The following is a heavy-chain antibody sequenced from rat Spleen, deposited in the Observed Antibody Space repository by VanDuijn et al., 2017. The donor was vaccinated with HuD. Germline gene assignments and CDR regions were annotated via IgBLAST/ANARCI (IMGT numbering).Heavy chain of an antibody. V-gene: IGHV5-7*01. D-gene: IGHD5-1*01. CDR1: GFTFSSFA. CDR2: ITFGGSNT. J-gene: IGHJ2*01. CDR3: ARMGVWEVPYYFNY. Sequence: EVQLVESGGGLVQPGRSLKLSCAASGFTFSSFAMAWVRQAPKKGLEWVATITFGGSNTYYPDSVKGRFSISRDNAKSTLYLQMDSLRSEDTATYYCARMGVWEVPYYFNYWGQGVMVTDYS.